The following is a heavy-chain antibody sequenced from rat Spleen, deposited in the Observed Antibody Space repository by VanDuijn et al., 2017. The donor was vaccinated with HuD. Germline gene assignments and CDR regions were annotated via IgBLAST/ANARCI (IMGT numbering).Heavy chain of an antibody. CDR1: GFTFSNYG. Sequence: EVQLVESGGGLVQPGRSLKLSCAASGFTFSNYGMAWVRQTPTKGLEWVASITNTGGSIYYPDSVKGRFTISRDNAQSTLYLQMNSLRSEDTATYYCTRALYNSGYADYWGQGVMVTVSS. CDR2: ITNTGGSI. J-gene: IGHJ2*01. V-gene: IGHV5S13*01. CDR3: TRALYNSGYADY. D-gene: IGHD4-3*01.